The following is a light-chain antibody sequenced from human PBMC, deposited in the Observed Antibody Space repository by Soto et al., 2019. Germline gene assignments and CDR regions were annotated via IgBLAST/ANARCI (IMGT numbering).Light chain of an antibody. Sequence: QSVLTQPASVSGSPGQSITISCTGTSSDVGSYNLVSWYQQHPGKAPKLMISEGSKRPSGVSNRFSASKSGNTASLTISGLQAEDEADYYCSSYTASNTYFFGAGTKVTVL. CDR2: EGS. J-gene: IGLJ1*01. CDR3: SSYTASNTYF. V-gene: IGLV2-14*02. CDR1: SSDVGSYNL.